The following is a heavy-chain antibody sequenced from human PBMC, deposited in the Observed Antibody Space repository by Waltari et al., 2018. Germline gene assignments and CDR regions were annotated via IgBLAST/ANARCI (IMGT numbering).Heavy chain of an antibody. V-gene: IGHV3-74*01. D-gene: IGHD6-19*01. CDR3: ARASGWFPPDY. CDR1: GFTCSSYW. Sequence: EVQLVESGGGLVQTGGSLRLSCAASGFTCSSYWMHWVRQAPGKGLVWVSRINSDGSSTSYADSVKGRFTISRDNAKNTLYLQMNSLRAEDTAVYYCARASGWFPPDYWGQGTLVTVSS. CDR2: INSDGSST. J-gene: IGHJ4*02.